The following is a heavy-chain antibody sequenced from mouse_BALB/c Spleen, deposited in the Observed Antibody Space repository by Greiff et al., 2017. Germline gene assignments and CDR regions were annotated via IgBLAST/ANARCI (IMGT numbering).Heavy chain of an antibody. D-gene: IGHD1-1*01. Sequence: EVKLVESGGGLVKPGGSLKLSCAASGFTFSSYTMSWVRQTPEKRLEWVATISSGGSYTYYPDSVKGRFTISRDNAKNTLYLQMSSLKSEDTAMYYCTREGTTVVAYYAMDYWGQGTSVTVSS. CDR3: TREGTTVVAYYAMDY. CDR2: ISSGGSYT. V-gene: IGHV5-6-4*01. J-gene: IGHJ4*01. CDR1: GFTFSSYT.